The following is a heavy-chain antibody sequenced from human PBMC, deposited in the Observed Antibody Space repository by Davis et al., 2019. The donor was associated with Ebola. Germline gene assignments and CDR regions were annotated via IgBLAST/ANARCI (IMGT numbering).Heavy chain of an antibody. D-gene: IGHD3-22*01. CDR1: GGSFSGYY. CDR3: AREERYYYDSSGYRTSYYFDY. CDR2: IYYSGST. J-gene: IGHJ4*02. V-gene: IGHV4-59*01. Sequence: SETLSLTCAVYGGSFSGYYWSWIRQPPGKGLEWIGYIYYSGSTNYNPSLKSRVTISVDTSKNQFSLKLSSVTAADTAVYYCAREERYYYDSSGYRTSYYFDYWGQGTLVTVSS.